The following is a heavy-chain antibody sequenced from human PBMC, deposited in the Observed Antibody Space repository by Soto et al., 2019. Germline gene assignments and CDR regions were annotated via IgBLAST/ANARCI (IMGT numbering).Heavy chain of an antibody. CDR2: ISSSGSTI. D-gene: IGHD3-3*01. J-gene: IGHJ4*02. V-gene: IGHV3-11*01. CDR1: GFTFSDYY. CDR3: ASSTSGYYDFWSGFLGFDY. Sequence: GGSLRLSCAASGFTFSDYYMSWIRQAPGKGLEWVSYISSSGSTIYYADSVKGRFTISRDNAKNSLYLQMNSLRAEDTAVYYCASSTSGYYDFWSGFLGFDYWGQGTLVTVSS.